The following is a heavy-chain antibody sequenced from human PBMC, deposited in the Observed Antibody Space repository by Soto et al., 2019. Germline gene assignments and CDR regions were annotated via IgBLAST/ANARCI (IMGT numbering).Heavy chain of an antibody. D-gene: IGHD2-15*01. J-gene: IGHJ4*02. CDR2: IYCDDDK. V-gene: IGHV2-5*02. Sequence: QITLKESGPTLVKPTQTITLTCTFSGFSRSTSGVGVGWIRQPTGKALEWLALIYCDDDKSYSPSLKSRLIIHQDNSKNQVVLTVTNMDPVDSAPYSCSKLEGADCSGGSWFLPARFLAPYYFDYGGKGTLVTVSS. CDR3: SKLEGADCSGGSWFLPARFLAPYYFDY. CDR1: GFSRSTSGVG.